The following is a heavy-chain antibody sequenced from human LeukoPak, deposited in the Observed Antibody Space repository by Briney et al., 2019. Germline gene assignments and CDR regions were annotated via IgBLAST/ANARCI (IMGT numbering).Heavy chain of an antibody. CDR2: ISASGIST. CDR1: GFTFSSYA. V-gene: IGHV3-23*01. J-gene: IGHJ4*02. CDR3: ARGPDSRAAWY. D-gene: IGHD3-22*01. Sequence: GGSLRLSCAASGFTFSSYAMTWVRQAPGKGLEWVSAISASGISTYYADSVKGRFTISRDNSKNSLYLQMNSLRAEDTAVYYCARGPDSRAAWYWGQGTLVTVSS.